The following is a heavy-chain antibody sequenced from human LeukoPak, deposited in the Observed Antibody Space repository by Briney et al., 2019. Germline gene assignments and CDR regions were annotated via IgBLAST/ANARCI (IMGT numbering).Heavy chain of an antibody. V-gene: IGHV3-23*01. J-gene: IGHJ6*03. D-gene: IGHD1-26*01. Sequence: GGSLRLSCAASGFTFSSYAMSWVRQAPRKGLEWVSAISGSGGSTYYADSAKGRFTISRDNSKNTLYLQMNSLRAEDTAVYYCAKDAELLERYYYMDVWGKGTTVTVSS. CDR3: AKDAELLERYYYMDV. CDR2: ISGSGGST. CDR1: GFTFSSYA.